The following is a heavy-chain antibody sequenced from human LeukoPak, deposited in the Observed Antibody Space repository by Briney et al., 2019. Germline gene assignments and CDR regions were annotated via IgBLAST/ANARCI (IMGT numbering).Heavy chain of an antibody. CDR2: MNIDGSRR. J-gene: IGHJ4*02. CDR3: ARDPGWGALDY. CDR1: GFSLSGYW. D-gene: IGHD3-16*01. V-gene: IGHV3-7*03. Sequence: PGGSLRLSCVASGFSLSGYWMYWVRQTPGKGLELVADMNIDGSRRYHGDSVEGRFTISRDNVKNTLYLQMNSLRVEDTAVYYCARDPGWGALDYWGQGALVIVSS.